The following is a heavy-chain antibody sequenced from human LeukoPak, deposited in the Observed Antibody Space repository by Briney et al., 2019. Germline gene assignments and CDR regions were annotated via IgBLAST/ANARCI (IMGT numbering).Heavy chain of an antibody. D-gene: IGHD2-15*01. CDR2: IYHSGST. J-gene: IGHJ3*02. Sequence: PSETLSLTCTVSGGSISSYYWGWIRQPPGKGLEWIGSIYHSGSTYYNPSLKSRVTISVDTSKNQFSLRLSSVTAADTAVYYCARQAVDIVVGPGAFDIWGQGTMVTVSS. CDR1: GGSISSYY. V-gene: IGHV4-38-2*02. CDR3: ARQAVDIVVGPGAFDI.